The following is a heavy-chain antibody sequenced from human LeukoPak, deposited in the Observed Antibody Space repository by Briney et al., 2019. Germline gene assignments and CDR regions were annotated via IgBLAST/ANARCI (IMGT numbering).Heavy chain of an antibody. CDR1: GFTFSSYA. Sequence: GGSLRLSCAASGFTFSSYAMSWVRQAPGKGLEWVSAISGSGGSTYYADSVKGRFTISRDNSKNTLYLQMNSLRAEDTAVYYCAKAPNSGSYYIPSDFDYWGQGTLVTVSS. D-gene: IGHD1-26*01. CDR2: ISGSGGST. J-gene: IGHJ4*02. CDR3: AKAPNSGSYYIPSDFDY. V-gene: IGHV3-23*01.